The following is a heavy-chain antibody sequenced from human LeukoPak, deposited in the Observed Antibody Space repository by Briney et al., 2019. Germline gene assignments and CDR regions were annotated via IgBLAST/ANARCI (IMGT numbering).Heavy chain of an antibody. D-gene: IGHD3-9*01. V-gene: IGHV1-18*04. CDR3: ARVTGGHIDY. J-gene: IGHJ4*02. CDR2: ISVYNGNT. Sequence: ASVKVSCKASGYTFTAFYMHWLRQAPGQGLEWMGWISVYNGNTNYAQNLQGRVTMTTDTSTSTAYMELRSLRSDDTAVYYCARVTGGHIDYWGQGTLVTVSS. CDR1: GYTFTAFY.